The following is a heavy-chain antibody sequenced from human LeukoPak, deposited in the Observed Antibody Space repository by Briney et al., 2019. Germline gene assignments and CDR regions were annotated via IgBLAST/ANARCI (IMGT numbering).Heavy chain of an antibody. CDR1: GYSFTSXY. CDR3: ARSSXXXNEADI. CDR2: INPSGGST. Sequence: PFKXSGYSFTSXYXXWVRQAXXQXXEXMGIINPSGGSTTYAQKFQGRLTMTSDTSTSTVYMELSSLRSEDTAVYYCARSSXXXNEADIWGQGTXXXXSS. J-gene: IGHJ3*02. V-gene: IGHV1-46*01.